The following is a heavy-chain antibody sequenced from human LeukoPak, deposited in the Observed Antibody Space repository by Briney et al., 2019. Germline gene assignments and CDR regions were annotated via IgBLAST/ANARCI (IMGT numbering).Heavy chain of an antibody. CDR3: AKVSPTGLRFLEWLSAFDY. D-gene: IGHD3-3*01. Sequence: PGGSLRLSCAVSGFTFSNYDMNWVRQAPGKGLEWVSAIDSGATNTYYADFVKGRFTISRDNSRNTLYLQMNSLRAEDTAVYYCAKVSPTGLRFLEWLSAFDYWGQGTLVTVSS. V-gene: IGHV3-23*05. CDR2: IDSGATNT. J-gene: IGHJ4*02. CDR1: GFTFSNYD.